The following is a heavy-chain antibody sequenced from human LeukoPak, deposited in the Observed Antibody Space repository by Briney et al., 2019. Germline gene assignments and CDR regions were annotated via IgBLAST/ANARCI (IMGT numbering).Heavy chain of an antibody. CDR3: TRDLSVWLLTFDY. CDR2: IRSKAYGGTT. CDR1: GFTFGDYA. J-gene: IGHJ4*02. Sequence: GGSLRLSYTASGFTFGDYAMSWVRQAPGKGLEWVGFIRSKAYGGTTEYAASVKGRFTISRDDSKSIAYLQMNSLKTEDTAVYYCTRDLSVWLLTFDYWGQGTLVTVSS. V-gene: IGHV3-49*04. D-gene: IGHD3-9*01.